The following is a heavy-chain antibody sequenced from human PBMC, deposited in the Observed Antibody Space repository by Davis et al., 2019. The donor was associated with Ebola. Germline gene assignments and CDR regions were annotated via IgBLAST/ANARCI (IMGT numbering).Heavy chain of an antibody. Sequence: LETLSLTCAVYGGSFSGYYWSWIRQPPGKGLEWIGEINHRGSTNYNPSLKSRVTISVDTSKNQFSLKLSSVTAADTAVYYCAKFLGFCSGGSCPLDYWGRGTLVTVSS. CDR1: GGSFSGYY. V-gene: IGHV4-34*01. D-gene: IGHD2-15*01. CDR3: AKFLGFCSGGSCPLDY. CDR2: INHRGST. J-gene: IGHJ4*02.